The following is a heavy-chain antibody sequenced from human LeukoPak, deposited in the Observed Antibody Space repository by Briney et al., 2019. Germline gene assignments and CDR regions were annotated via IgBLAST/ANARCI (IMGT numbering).Heavy chain of an antibody. D-gene: IGHD5-12*01. CDR1: GYTFTGYY. J-gene: IGHJ4*02. CDR3: AKMTGGYDWRYFDY. CDR2: INPNSGGT. V-gene: IGHV1-2*02. Sequence: ASVKVSCKASGYTFTGYYMHWVRQAPGQGLEWMGWINPNSGGTNYAQKFQGRVTMTRGTSISTAYMELSRLRSDDTAVYYCAKMTGGYDWRYFDYWGQGTLVTVSS.